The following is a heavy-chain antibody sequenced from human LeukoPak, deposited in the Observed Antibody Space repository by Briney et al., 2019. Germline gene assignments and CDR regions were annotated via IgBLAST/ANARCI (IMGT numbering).Heavy chain of an antibody. CDR3: AREREYSYGFDGFDV. D-gene: IGHD5-18*01. Sequence: SETLSLTCTVSGDSVSTINSYWGWIRQPPGKGLEWIGNVYYSGRANYSPSLRSRVTMSVDTSKNRFSLKMTSVTAADTATYYCAREREYSYGFDGFDVWGQGTKVTVSS. J-gene: IGHJ3*01. CDR1: GDSVSTINSY. CDR2: VYYSGRA. V-gene: IGHV4-39*02.